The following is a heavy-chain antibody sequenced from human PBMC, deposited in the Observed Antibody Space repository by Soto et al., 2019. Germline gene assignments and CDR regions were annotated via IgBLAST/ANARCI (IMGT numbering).Heavy chain of an antibody. Sequence: RGESLKISCKASGYSFTTYWIGWVRQMPGKGLEWMGIIYPGDSDTRYSPSFQGQVTISADKSISTAYLRWSSLKASDSAMFYCARKDIAGNSVDFWGQGTLVTVSS. J-gene: IGHJ4*02. CDR1: GYSFTTYW. D-gene: IGHD6-13*01. CDR2: IYPGDSDT. V-gene: IGHV5-51*01. CDR3: ARKDIAGNSVDF.